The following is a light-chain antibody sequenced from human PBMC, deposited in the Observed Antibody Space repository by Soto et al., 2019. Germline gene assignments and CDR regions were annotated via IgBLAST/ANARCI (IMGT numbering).Light chain of an antibody. V-gene: IGKV3-20*01. CDR1: QSVSSIY. CDR3: QQYGGSPPYT. J-gene: IGKJ2*01. CDR2: RAS. Sequence: EIMLTQSPGTLSLSPGDRATLSCRASQSVSSIYLAWYQQKPGQAPRLLIYRASSRATGIPDRFSGSGSGTDFTLTISRLEPEDFAVYYCQQYGGSPPYTFGQGTKLEIK.